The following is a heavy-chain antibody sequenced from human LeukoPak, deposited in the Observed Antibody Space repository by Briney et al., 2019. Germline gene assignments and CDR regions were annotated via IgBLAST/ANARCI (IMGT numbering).Heavy chain of an antibody. CDR1: GFTFSSYS. CDR2: ISYDGSNK. CDR3: ARKEMEFDY. J-gene: IGHJ4*02. D-gene: IGHD5-24*01. Sequence: GGSLRLSCAASGFTFSSYSMNWVRQAPGKGLEWVAVISYDGSNKYYADSVKGRFTISRDNSKNTLYLQMNSLRAEDTAVYYCARKEMEFDYWGQGTLVTVSS. V-gene: IGHV3-30*03.